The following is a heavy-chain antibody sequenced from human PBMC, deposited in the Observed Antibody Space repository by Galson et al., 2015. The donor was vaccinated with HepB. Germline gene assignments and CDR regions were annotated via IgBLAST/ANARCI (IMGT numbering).Heavy chain of an antibody. D-gene: IGHD6-13*01. Sequence: SVKVSCKASGGTFSSYAIRWVRQAPGQGLEWMGGIIPIFGTANYAQKFQGRVTITADESTSTAYMELSSLRSEDTAVYYCARTDSSSWYGSVYWGQGTLVTVSS. CDR3: ARTDSSSWYGSVY. CDR1: GGTFSSYA. CDR2: IIPIFGTA. J-gene: IGHJ4*02. V-gene: IGHV1-69*13.